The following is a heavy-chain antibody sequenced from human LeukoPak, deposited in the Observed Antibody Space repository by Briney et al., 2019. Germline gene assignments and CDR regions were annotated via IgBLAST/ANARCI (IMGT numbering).Heavy chain of an antibody. CDR3: TGNYHGSGSYADFDY. CDR1: GFTFSGSA. V-gene: IGHV3-73*01. Sequence: GSLRLSCAASGFTFSGSALHWVRQASGKGLEWVGRIRSTANGYATAYAASVKGRFTISRDDSKNTAYLQMDSLKTEDTAVYDCTGNYHGSGSYADFDYWGQGTLVTVSS. D-gene: IGHD3-10*01. J-gene: IGHJ4*02. CDR2: IRSTANGYAT.